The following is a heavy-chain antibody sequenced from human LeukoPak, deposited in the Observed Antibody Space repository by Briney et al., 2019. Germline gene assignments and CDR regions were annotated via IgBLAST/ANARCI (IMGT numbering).Heavy chain of an antibody. J-gene: IGHJ4*02. V-gene: IGHV4-34*01. Sequence: PSETLSLTCAVYGGSFSGYYWSWIRQPPGKGLEWIGEINHSGSTNYNPSLKSRVTISVDTSKNQFSLKLSSVTAADTAEYYCARGGSDSSSWYTILYYFDYWGQGTLVTVSS. D-gene: IGHD6-13*01. CDR1: GGSFSGYY. CDR3: ARGGSDSSSWYTILYYFDY. CDR2: INHSGST.